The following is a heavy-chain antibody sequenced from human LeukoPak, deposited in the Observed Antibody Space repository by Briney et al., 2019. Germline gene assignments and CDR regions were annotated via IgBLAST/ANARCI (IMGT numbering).Heavy chain of an antibody. CDR3: ARTSAWFGELLSGFDP. CDR1: EYTYTSYY. V-gene: IGHV1-46*01. J-gene: IGHJ5*02. CDR2: INPSGGST. Sequence: ASVKVSGKASEYTYTSYYMHWVRQAPGQGLEWMGIINPSGGSTSYAQKFQGRVTMTRDTSISTAYMELSRLRSDDTAVYYCARTSAWFGELLSGFDPWGQGTLVTVSS. D-gene: IGHD3-10*01.